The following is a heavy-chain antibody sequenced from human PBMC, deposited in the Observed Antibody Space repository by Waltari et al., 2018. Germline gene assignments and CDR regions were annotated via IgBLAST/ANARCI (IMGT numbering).Heavy chain of an antibody. CDR1: GFTFSSYA. CDR2: ISYDGSNK. Sequence: QVQLVGSGGGVVQPGRSLRLSCAASGFTFSSYAMHWVRQAPGKGLDLVAVISYDGSNKYYADSVKGRFTISRDNSKNTLYLQMNSLRAEDTAVYYCARSLVRGYFDYWGQGTLVTVSS. D-gene: IGHD1-26*01. CDR3: ARSLVRGYFDY. J-gene: IGHJ4*02. V-gene: IGHV3-30-3*01.